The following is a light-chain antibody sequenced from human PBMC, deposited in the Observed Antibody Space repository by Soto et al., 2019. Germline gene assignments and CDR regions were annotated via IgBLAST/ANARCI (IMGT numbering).Light chain of an antibody. V-gene: IGLV2-14*01. CDR2: EVS. CDR3: SSYTSSSTLVV. CDR1: SSDVGGYNY. Sequence: QSALTQPASESGSPGQSITISCTGTSSDVGGYNYVSWYQQHPGKAPKFMIYEVSNRPSGVSNRFSGSKSGNTASLTISGLQAEDEADYYCSSYTSSSTLVVFGGGTKLTVL. J-gene: IGLJ2*01.